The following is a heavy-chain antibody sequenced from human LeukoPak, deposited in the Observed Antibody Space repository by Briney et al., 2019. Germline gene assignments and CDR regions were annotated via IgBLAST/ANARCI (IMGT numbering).Heavy chain of an antibody. J-gene: IGHJ1*01. CDR3: VTDLGQN. CDR1: GLTFSGYS. V-gene: IGHV3-48*02. CDR2: ISSSSSTI. Sequence: GGSLGLSCAASGLTFSGYSLNWVRQAPGKGLQWISYISSSSSTIYYADSVKGRFTISRDNAKHSVSLQMNSLRDEDTAIYYCVTDLGQNSGHGTLGTLSS.